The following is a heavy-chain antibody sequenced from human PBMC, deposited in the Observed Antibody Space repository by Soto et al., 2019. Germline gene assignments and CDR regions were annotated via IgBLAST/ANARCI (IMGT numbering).Heavy chain of an antibody. V-gene: IGHV2-5*02. J-gene: IGHJ4*02. D-gene: IGHD1-1*01. CDR3: AHRRPDNLFDY. CDR1: GFSLSTSGVG. CDR2: IYWDDDK. Sequence: QITLKESGPTLVKPTQTLTLTCTFSGFSLSTSGVGVGWIRQPPGKALEWLALIYWDDDKRYSPSLKSRLTITKDTPKNQVVLTMPNMDPVDTATYYCAHRRPDNLFDYWGQGTLVTVSS.